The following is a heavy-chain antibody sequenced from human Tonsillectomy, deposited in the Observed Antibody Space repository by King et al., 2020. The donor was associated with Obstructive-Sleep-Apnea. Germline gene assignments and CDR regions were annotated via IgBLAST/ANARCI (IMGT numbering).Heavy chain of an antibody. Sequence: LQLQESGPGLVKPSETLSLTCTVSGGSISRSNYYWGWIRQPPGKGLEWIGRINYSGSTYYNPSLKSRVTISVDTSKNQFSLKLSSVIAADTAVYYCASDYWGAPGTYGGSDFWGQGTLVIVSS. J-gene: IGHJ4*02. CDR2: INYSGST. D-gene: IGHD4-23*01. CDR3: ASDYWGAPGTYGGSDF. V-gene: IGHV4-39*07. CDR1: GGSISRSNYY.